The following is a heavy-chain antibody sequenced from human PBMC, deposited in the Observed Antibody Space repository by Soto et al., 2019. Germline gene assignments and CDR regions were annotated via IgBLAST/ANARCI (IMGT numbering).Heavy chain of an antibody. D-gene: IGHD5-18*01. Sequence: QLQLQESGPGLVKPSETLSLTCTVSGGSISSSSYYWGWIRQPPGKGLEWIGSIYYSGSTYYNPSLKRRATISVDTSKNQFSLKLSSVTAADTAVYYCARLTVDTAMAIDYWGQGTLVTVSS. V-gene: IGHV4-39*01. J-gene: IGHJ4*02. CDR3: ARLTVDTAMAIDY. CDR2: IYYSGST. CDR1: GGSISSSSYY.